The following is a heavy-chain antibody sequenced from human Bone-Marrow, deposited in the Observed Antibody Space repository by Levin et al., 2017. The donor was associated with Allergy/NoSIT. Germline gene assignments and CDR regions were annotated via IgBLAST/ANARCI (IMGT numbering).Heavy chain of an antibody. CDR1: GFTFSSYG. J-gene: IGHJ6*03. D-gene: IGHD6-6*01. CDR3: ARERRGGSSSGYYYYYYMDV. V-gene: IGHV3-33*01. CDR2: IWYDGSNK. Sequence: GGSLRLSCAASGFTFSSYGMHWVRQAPGKGLEWVAVIWYDGSNKYYADSVKGRFTISRDNSKNTLYLQMNSLRAEDTAVYYCARERRGGSSSGYYYYYYMDVWGKGTTVTVSS.